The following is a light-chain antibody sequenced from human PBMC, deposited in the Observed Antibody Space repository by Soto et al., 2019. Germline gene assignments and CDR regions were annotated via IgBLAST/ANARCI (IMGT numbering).Light chain of an antibody. CDR2: AVN. Sequence: SVLTQPPSVSGSPGQSVSISCTGTSSDVGTYISVSWYQQPPGTAPKLIIYAVNNRPSGVPDRFSGSKSGNTASLTISGLQAEDEADYYCSLYVSWSTWFVFGTGTKVTVL. CDR3: SLYVSWSTWFV. V-gene: IGLV2-18*01. CDR1: SSDVGTYIS. J-gene: IGLJ1*01.